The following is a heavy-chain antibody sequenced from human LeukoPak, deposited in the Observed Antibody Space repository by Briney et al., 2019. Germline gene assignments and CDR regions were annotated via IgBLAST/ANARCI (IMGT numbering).Heavy chain of an antibody. V-gene: IGHV4-59*01. CDR3: ARRWSGGDYHFDY. Sequence: PSETLSLTCTVSGGSISSYYWSWIRQPPGKGPEWIGYIYNSGSTNYNPSLKSRVTISVDTSKNQFSLKLSSVTAADTAVYYCARRWSGGDYHFDYWGQGTLVTVSS. CDR1: GGSISSYY. D-gene: IGHD2-21*02. CDR2: IYNSGST. J-gene: IGHJ4*02.